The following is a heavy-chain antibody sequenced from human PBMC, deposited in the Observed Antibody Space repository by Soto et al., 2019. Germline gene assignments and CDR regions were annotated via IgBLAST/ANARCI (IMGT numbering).Heavy chain of an antibody. Sequence: QVQLQESGPGLVKPSETLSLTCSVSGASISDDHWSWIRQPPGKGLEGIEYIYYSRSTDYNPSLKSRASMSVATSMTQFPLTLPSVTAADTAVYYWARNAYTDLYWYFDLWGRGTLVTVSS. V-gene: IGHV4-59*08. J-gene: IGHJ2*01. CDR3: ARNAYTDLYWYFDL. CDR2: IYYSRST. D-gene: IGHD2-2*01. CDR1: GASISDDH.